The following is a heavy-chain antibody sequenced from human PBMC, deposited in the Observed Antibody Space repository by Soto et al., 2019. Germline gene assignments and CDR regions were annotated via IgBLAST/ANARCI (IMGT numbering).Heavy chain of an antibody. Sequence: QVQLQESGPGLVKPSETLSLTCTVSGGSISSYYWSWIRQPPGKGLEWIGYIYYSGSTNYNPSLKSRVTISVDTSKNQFSLKLSSVTAADTAVYYCARGDTLTRGTFDYWGQGTLVTVSS. CDR2: IYYSGST. V-gene: IGHV4-59*01. CDR3: ARGDTLTRGTFDY. J-gene: IGHJ4*02. CDR1: GGSISSYY.